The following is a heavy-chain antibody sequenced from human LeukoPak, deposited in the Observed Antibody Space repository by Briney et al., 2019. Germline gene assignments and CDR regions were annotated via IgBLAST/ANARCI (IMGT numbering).Heavy chain of an antibody. Sequence: PGGSLRLSCTASGFTFSNFDMGWVRQAPGKGLEWVSAITNRGDGTYFADSVKGRVTISRDNAKNSLYLQMNSLRAEDTALYYCAKEGGYCSSTSCYYYFDYWGPGTLVTVSS. J-gene: IGHJ4*02. CDR1: GFTFSNFD. CDR2: ITNRGDGT. D-gene: IGHD2-2*01. CDR3: AKEGGYCSSTSCYYYFDY. V-gene: IGHV3-23*01.